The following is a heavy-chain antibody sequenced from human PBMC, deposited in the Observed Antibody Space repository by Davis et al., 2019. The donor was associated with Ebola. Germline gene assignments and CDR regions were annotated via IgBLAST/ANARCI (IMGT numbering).Heavy chain of an antibody. V-gene: IGHV3-11*04. CDR2: ISSSGSTI. Sequence: LSLTCAVYGGSFSGYYWSWIRQAPGKGLEWVSYISSSGSTIYYADSLKGRFTISRDNAKNSLYLQMNSLRAEDTAVYYCARERIGWNYVYYYGMDVWGQGTTVTVSS. CDR3: ARERIGWNYVYYYGMDV. D-gene: IGHD1-7*01. J-gene: IGHJ6*02. CDR1: GGSFSGYY.